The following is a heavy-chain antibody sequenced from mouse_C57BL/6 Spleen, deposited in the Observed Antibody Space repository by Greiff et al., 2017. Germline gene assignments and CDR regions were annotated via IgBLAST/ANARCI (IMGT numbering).Heavy chain of an antibody. J-gene: IGHJ4*01. CDR3: ARRTTVVATWYYAMDY. V-gene: IGHV1-47*01. CDR2: FHPYNDDT. D-gene: IGHD1-1*01. CDR1: GYTFTTYP. Sequence: QVQLKESGAELVKPGASVKMSCKASGYTFTTYPIEWMKQNHGKSLEWIGNFHPYNDDTKYNEKFKGKATLTVEKSSSTVYLELSRLTSVDSAVYYCARRTTVVATWYYAMDYWGQGTSVTVSS.